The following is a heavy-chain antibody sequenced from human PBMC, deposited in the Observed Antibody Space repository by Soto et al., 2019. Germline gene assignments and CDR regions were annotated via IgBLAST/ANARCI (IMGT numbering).Heavy chain of an antibody. D-gene: IGHD2-2*01. CDR1: GGTFSSYA. CDR2: IIPIFDTA. CDR3: ARHDCISTSCYYYYYYSMDV. V-gene: IGHV1-69*12. Sequence: QVQLVQSGAEVKKPGSSVKVSCKTSGGTFSSYAISWVRQAPGQGPEWMGGIIPIFDTANYAQKFQGRVTVTADESTSTDYMELSSLRSEDTAVSYCARHDCISTSCYYYYYYSMDVWGQGTTVTVSS. J-gene: IGHJ6*02.